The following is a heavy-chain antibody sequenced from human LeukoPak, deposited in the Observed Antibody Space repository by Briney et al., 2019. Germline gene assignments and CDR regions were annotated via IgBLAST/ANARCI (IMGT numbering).Heavy chain of an antibody. CDR1: GGSISSSYW. D-gene: IGHD5-12*01. CDR3: ARKGYDYGWFDP. V-gene: IGHV4-4*02. CDR2: IYHSGST. Sequence: PSETLSLTCAVSGGSISSSYWWSWVRQPPGKGMEWIGEIYHSGSTNYNPSLKSRVTISVDKSKNQFSLRLSSVTAADTAVYYCARKGYDYGWFDPWGQGTLVTASS. J-gene: IGHJ5*02.